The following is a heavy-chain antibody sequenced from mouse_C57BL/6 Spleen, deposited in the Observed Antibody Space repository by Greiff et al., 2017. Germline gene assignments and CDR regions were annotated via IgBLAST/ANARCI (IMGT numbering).Heavy chain of an antibody. CDR1: GYAFTNYL. Sequence: QVQLKQSGAELVRPGTSVKVSCKASGYAFTNYLIEWVKQRPGQGLEWIGVINPGSGGTNYNEKFKGKATLTADKPSSTAYMQLSSLTSEDSAVYFCARWGDYDSYWYFDVWGTGTTVTVSS. D-gene: IGHD2-4*01. CDR2: INPGSGGT. CDR3: ARWGDYDSYWYFDV. V-gene: IGHV1-54*01. J-gene: IGHJ1*03.